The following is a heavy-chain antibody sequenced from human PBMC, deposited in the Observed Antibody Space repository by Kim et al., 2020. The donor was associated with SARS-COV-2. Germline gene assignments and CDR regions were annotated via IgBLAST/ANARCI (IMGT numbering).Heavy chain of an antibody. J-gene: IGHJ6*02. CDR3: ARDPGIAVAGTLNYYYYYGMDV. CDR2: ISAYNGNT. D-gene: IGHD6-19*01. Sequence: ASVKVSCKASGYTFTSYGISWVRQALGQGLEWMGWISAYNGNTNYAQKLQGRVTMTTDTSTSTAYMELRSLRSDDTAVYYCARDPGIAVAGTLNYYYYYGMDVSRQGTTVTVSS. V-gene: IGHV1-18*01. CDR1: GYTFTSYG.